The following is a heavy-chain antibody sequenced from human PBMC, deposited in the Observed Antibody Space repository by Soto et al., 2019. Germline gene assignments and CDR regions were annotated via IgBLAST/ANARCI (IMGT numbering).Heavy chain of an antibody. CDR2: IKSKTDGRTT. CDR1: GFTFSNAW. J-gene: IGHJ4*02. V-gene: IGHV3-15*01. Sequence: GGSLRLSCAASGFTFSNAWLSWVRQAPGKGLEWVGRIKSKTDGRTTHYAAPVKGRFTISRDDSKNTLYLQMNSLTTENTAVYYCTASSVWGTYRPFDYWGQGTLVTVSS. CDR3: TASSVWGTYRPFDY. D-gene: IGHD3-16*02.